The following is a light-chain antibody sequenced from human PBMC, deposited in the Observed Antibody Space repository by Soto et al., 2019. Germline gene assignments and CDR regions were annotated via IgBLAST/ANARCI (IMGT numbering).Light chain of an antibody. CDR2: HAS. J-gene: IGKJ1*01. V-gene: IGKV1-5*01. CDR1: QTINNW. CDR3: QHYNSYPWT. Sequence: DIQMTQSPSTLSASIGDRVTITCRASQTINNWLAWYQQKPGKAPNLMIYHASNLETGVPSRFSGSAFGTEFTLSISSLKPDDFATYYCQHYNSYPWTFGQGTKVVIK.